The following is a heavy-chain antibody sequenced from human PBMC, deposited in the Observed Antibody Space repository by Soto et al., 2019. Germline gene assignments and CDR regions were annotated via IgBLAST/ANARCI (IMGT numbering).Heavy chain of an antibody. J-gene: IGHJ4*02. CDR1: GFTFSDYA. D-gene: IGHD3-16*02. V-gene: IGHV3-21*01. CDR2: ISSSSYI. Sequence: GGSPRLSCAASGFTFSDYAMGWVRQARGKGLEWVSSISSSSYIYYADSVKGRFTISRDNAKNSLYLQMNSLRAEDTAVYYCGRDPALYDYIWGSYRYRFDYWGQGTLVTLSS. CDR3: GRDPALYDYIWGSYRYRFDY.